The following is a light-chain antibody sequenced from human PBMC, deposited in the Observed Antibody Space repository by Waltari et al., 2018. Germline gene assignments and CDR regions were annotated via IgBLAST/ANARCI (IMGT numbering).Light chain of an antibody. CDR2: DVT. Sequence: TALTQPASVSGSPGQSITISCTGTSSDVGGYNSVYWYQQHPGKAPKLMIYDVTKRPVGVSDRFSGSKSGNTASLTLSGLQAEDDADYCCNSYASSSTLWVFGGGTKLTVL. V-gene: IGLV2-14*01. CDR1: SSDVGGYNS. CDR3: NSYASSSTLWV. J-gene: IGLJ3*02.